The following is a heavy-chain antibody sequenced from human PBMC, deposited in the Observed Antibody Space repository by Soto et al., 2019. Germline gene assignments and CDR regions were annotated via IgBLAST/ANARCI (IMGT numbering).Heavy chain of an antibody. D-gene: IGHD3-16*01. V-gene: IGHV4-4*02. Sequence: SSETLSLTCAVSGDSISGSQWWSWVRLPPGKGLEWIGEISHTGTTNYNPSLMSRASMSLDTSKNLFSLRLRSVTAADTAVYYCAGGDHWRLVDYWGRGNLVTVSS. CDR2: ISHTGTT. CDR1: GDSISGSQW. CDR3: AGGDHWRLVDY. J-gene: IGHJ4*02.